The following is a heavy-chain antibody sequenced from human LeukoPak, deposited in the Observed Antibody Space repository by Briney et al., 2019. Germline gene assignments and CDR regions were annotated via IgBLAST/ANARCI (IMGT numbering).Heavy chain of an antibody. CDR1: GGSIMYYY. CDR2: IYYNGST. D-gene: IGHD2-15*01. Sequence: SETLSLTCTVSGGSIMYYYWSGIRQSPGKGLEWIGYIYYNGSTNYNPSLKRRVSISVDTSKNQFSLKVTSVTAADTAVYYCARKGGLFDYWGQGTLVTVSS. V-gene: IGHV4-59*01. CDR3: ARKGGLFDY. J-gene: IGHJ4*02.